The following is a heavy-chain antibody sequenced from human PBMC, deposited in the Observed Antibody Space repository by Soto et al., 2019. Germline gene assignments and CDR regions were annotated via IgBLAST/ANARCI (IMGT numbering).Heavy chain of an antibody. CDR2: IYYSGST. Sequence: SETLSLTCTVSGGSISSSSYYWGWIRQPPGKGLEWIGSIYYSGSTYYNPSLKSRVTISVDTAKNQFSLKLSSVTAAASAVYYCARPMSGSYYAFDIWGQGTMVTVSS. V-gene: IGHV4-39*01. CDR1: GGSISSSSYY. CDR3: ARPMSGSYYAFDI. D-gene: IGHD1-26*01. J-gene: IGHJ3*02.